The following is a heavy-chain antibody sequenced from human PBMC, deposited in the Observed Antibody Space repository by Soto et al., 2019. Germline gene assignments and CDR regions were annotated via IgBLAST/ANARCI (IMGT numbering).Heavy chain of an antibody. V-gene: IGHV3-23*01. Sequence: GGSLRLSCVASGFSITSFAMSWVRQAPGKGLEWASAISASGGSTYADSVKGRFTISRDNSKNTLYLQMNSLRVEDTAVYYCAQVMSSGSYSGAIQYWGQGALVTVSS. J-gene: IGHJ4*02. CDR2: ISASGGST. D-gene: IGHD1-26*01. CDR3: AQVMSSGSYSGAIQY. CDR1: GFSITSFA.